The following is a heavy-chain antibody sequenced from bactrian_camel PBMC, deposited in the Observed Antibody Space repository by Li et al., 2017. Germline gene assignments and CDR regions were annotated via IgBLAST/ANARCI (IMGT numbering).Heavy chain of an antibody. D-gene: IGHD1*01. CDR2: ISTSGGSS. Sequence: VQLVESGGGSVQAGESLRLSCDLSKYFSGRFKACMGWVRQAPGKDREGVAAISTSGGSSYYTDSVKDRFTSSRDNAKNTLYLQLNSPKTEDTAMYFCAKAFYFTDKWPFDYFGQGTQVTVS. V-gene: IGHV3S1*01. CDR1: KYFSGRFKAC. J-gene: IGHJ4*01. CDR3: AKAFYFTDKWPFDY.